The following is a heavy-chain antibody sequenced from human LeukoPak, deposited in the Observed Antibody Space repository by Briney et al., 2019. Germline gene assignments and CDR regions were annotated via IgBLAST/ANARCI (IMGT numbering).Heavy chain of an antibody. Sequence: PSETLSLTCTVSGGSISSYYWSWIRQPAGKGLEWIGRIYTSGCTNYNPSLRSRVTMSVDTSKNHFSLKLSSVTAADTAVDYCAREGAGATHDYWGQGTLVTVSS. CDR1: GGSISSYY. D-gene: IGHD1-26*01. V-gene: IGHV4-4*07. J-gene: IGHJ4*02. CDR2: IYTSGCT. CDR3: AREGAGATHDY.